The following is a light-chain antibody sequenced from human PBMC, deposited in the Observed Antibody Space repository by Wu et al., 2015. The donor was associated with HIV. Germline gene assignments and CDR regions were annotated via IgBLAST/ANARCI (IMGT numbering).Light chain of an antibody. V-gene: IGKV3-20*01. J-gene: IGKJ2*01. CDR1: QSISSSY. Sequence: IVLTQSPGTLSLSPGQRATLSCRASQSISSSYLAWYQQKPAQAPRLLIYGASTRAAGIPDRFSGSGSGTDFTLTISRLEPEDFAVYYCQQYGTSPYTFGQGTKLEI. CDR3: QQYGTSPYT. CDR2: GAS.